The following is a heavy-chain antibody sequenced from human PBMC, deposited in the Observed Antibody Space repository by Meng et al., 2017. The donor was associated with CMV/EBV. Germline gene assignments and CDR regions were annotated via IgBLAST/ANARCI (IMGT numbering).Heavy chain of an antibody. CDR2: ISSSSSYI. CDR3: AREAPLSFWSGLN. J-gene: IGHJ4*02. V-gene: IGHV3-21*01. CDR1: GFTFSSYS. Sequence: ETLSLTCAASGFTFSSYSMNWVRQAPGKGLEWVSSISSSSSYIYYADSVKGRFTISRDNAKNSLYLQMNSLRAEDTAVYYCAREAPLSFWSGLNWGQGTLVTVSS. D-gene: IGHD3-3*01.